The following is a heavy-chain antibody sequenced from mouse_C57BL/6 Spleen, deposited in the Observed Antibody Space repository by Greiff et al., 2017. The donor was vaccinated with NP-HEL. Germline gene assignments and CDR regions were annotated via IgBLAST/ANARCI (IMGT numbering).Heavy chain of an antibody. CDR2: IYPGDGDT. CDR3: ARSDGNYPLDY. Sequence: VQLQQSGAELVKPGASVEISCKASGYAFSSYWMNWVKQRPGKGLEWIGQIYPGDGDTNYNGKFKGKATLTADKSSSTAYMQLSSLTSEDSAVYFCARSDGNYPLDYWGQGTTLTVSS. V-gene: IGHV1-80*01. CDR1: GYAFSSYW. J-gene: IGHJ2*01. D-gene: IGHD2-1*01.